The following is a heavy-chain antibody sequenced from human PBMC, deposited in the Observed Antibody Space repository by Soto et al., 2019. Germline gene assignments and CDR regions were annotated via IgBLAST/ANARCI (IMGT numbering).Heavy chain of an antibody. Sequence: QVQLVESGGGVVQPGRSLKLSCAASGFTFSSYAMHWIRQAPGKGLEWVAVISYDGSNKYYADSVKGRFTISRDNSKNTLYLQMNSLRAEDTAVYYCARDLLVEYSSSSAETSDYWGQGTLVTVSS. D-gene: IGHD6-6*01. CDR2: ISYDGSNK. J-gene: IGHJ4*02. CDR3: ARDLLVEYSSSSAETSDY. V-gene: IGHV3-30-3*01. CDR1: GFTFSSYA.